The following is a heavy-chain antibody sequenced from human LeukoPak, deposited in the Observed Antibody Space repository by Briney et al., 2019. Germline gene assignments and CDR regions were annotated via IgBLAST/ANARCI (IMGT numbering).Heavy chain of an antibody. CDR3: AKGGFGTYYFDY. D-gene: IGHD3-10*01. J-gene: IGHJ4*02. CDR1: GFTFSSYA. CDR2: ISASGGST. V-gene: IGHV3-23*01. Sequence: GGSLRLSCAASGFTFSSYAMSWVRQAPGKGLQWVSGISASGGSTYYADSVKGRFTISRDNSKNTLYLQMNSLRAEDTAVYYCAKGGFGTYYFDYWGQGTLVTVSS.